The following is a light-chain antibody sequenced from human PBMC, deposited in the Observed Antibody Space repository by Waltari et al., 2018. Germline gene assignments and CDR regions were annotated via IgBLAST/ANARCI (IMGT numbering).Light chain of an antibody. CDR1: QTVLYSANNKNY. CDR3: QQYYTTPT. V-gene: IGKV4-1*01. Sequence: DIVMTQSPESLAVTLGEMATITCKYSQTVLYSANNKNYLACYHKKAGQSPKLLLFWSSTRESGVPDRFSGSGSGTDFTLTINSLQAEDVAVYYCQQYYTTPTFGQGTKVEIK. CDR2: WSS. J-gene: IGKJ1*01.